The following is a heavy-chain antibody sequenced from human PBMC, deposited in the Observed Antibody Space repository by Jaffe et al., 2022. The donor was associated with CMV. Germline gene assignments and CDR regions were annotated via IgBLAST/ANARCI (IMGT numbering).Heavy chain of an antibody. D-gene: IGHD6-19*01. V-gene: IGHV3-49*05. CDR1: GFTFGDYA. CDR2: IRSKAYGGTT. CDR3: TSYRRYSSGWYYFDY. J-gene: IGHJ4*02. Sequence: EVQLVESGGGLVKPGRSLRLSCTASGFTFGDYAMSWFRQAPGKGLEWVGFIRSKAYGGTTEYAASVKGRFTISRDDSKSIAYLQMNSLKTEDTAVYYCTSYRRYSSGWYYFDYWGQGTLVTVSS.